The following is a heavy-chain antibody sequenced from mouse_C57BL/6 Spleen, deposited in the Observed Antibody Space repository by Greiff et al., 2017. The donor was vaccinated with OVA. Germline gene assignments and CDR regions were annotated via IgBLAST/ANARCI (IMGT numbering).Heavy chain of an antibody. Sequence: DVMLVESGGGLVKPGGSLKLSCAASGFTFSSYAMSWVRQTPEKRLEWVATISDGGSYTYYPDNVKGRFTISRDTAKNNLYLQMSHLKSEDTAMYYCARDEGRGEYFDVWGTGTTVTVSS. CDR2: ISDGGSYT. D-gene: IGHD3-3*01. J-gene: IGHJ1*03. CDR1: GFTFSSYA. CDR3: ARDEGRGEYFDV. V-gene: IGHV5-4*01.